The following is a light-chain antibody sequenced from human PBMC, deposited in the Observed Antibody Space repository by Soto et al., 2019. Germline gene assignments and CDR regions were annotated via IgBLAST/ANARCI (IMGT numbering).Light chain of an antibody. CDR1: QSVSNNY. J-gene: IGKJ5*01. CDR2: GAS. CDR3: QQYGSSLIT. Sequence: EMVMTQSPGTRSLSPGERATLSCRASQSVSNNYLAWYQQKPGQAPRLLIYGASNRATGIPDRFSGSGSLTDFTLTISRLEPEEFAVYYCQQYGSSLITFGQATRLDIK. V-gene: IGKV3-20*01.